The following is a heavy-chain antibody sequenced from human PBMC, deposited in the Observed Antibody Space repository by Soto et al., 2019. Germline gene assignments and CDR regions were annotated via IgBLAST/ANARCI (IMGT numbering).Heavy chain of an antibody. V-gene: IGHV3-23*01. J-gene: IGHJ4*02. CDR2: ISGSGGST. CDR1: GFTFSSYA. Sequence: PGGSLRLSCAASGFTFSSYAMSWVRQAPGKGLEWVSAISGSGGSTYYADSVKGRFTISRDNSKNTLYLQMNSLRAEDTAVYYCAKDTQPLTSYIAADTFDYWGQGTLVTVSS. D-gene: IGHD6-13*01. CDR3: AKDTQPLTSYIAADTFDY.